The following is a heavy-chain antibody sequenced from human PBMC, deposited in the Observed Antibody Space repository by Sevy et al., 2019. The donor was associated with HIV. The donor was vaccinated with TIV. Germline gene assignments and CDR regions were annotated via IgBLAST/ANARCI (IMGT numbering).Heavy chain of an antibody. CDR3: AIVGATTGYYYYMDV. D-gene: IGHD1-26*01. J-gene: IGHJ6*03. CDR1: GGTFSSYA. V-gene: IGHV1-69*06. CDR2: IIPIFGTA. Sequence: ASVKVSCKASGGTFSSYAISWVRQAPGQGLEWMGGIIPIFGTANYAQKFQGRVTITADKSTSTAYMKLSSLRSEDTAVYYRAIVGATTGYYYYMDVWGKVTTVTVSS.